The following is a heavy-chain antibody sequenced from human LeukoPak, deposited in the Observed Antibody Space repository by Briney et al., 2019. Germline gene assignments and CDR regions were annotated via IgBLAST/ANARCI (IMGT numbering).Heavy chain of an antibody. V-gene: IGHV4-4*07. CDR1: GGSLSRYY. CDR2: IYSSGSA. D-gene: IGHD3-22*01. Sequence: SGTLSLTCIVSGGSLSRYYWSWMRQPAGKGLEWIGRIYSSGSANYNPSLKSQVSMSVDTSKNQFSLKLSSVTAADTAMYYCARNYYDTNGYYSGFDYWGQGTLVTVSS. CDR3: ARNYYDTNGYYSGFDY. J-gene: IGHJ4*02.